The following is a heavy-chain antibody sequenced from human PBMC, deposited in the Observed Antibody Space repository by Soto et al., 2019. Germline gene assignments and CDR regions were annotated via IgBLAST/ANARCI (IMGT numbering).Heavy chain of an antibody. V-gene: IGHV4-30-2*01. Sequence: SETLYHTCSVSSGSISSGGYSWRWIRQPPGKGIEWIGYIYHSGSTYYNPSLKSRVTISVDRSKNQCSLKLSSVTAADTAVYYCSRAGSSLGYCISSSCPFDYWGQGTLVTVSS. J-gene: IGHJ4*02. CDR2: IYHSGST. D-gene: IGHD2-2*01. CDR1: SGSISSGGYS. CDR3: SRAGSSLGYCISSSCPFDY.